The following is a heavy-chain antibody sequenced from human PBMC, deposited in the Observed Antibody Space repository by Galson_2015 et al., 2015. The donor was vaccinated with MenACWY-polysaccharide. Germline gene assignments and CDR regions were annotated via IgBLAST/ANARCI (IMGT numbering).Heavy chain of an antibody. CDR3: AREPTYSGSFGWFDP. Sequence: ETLSLTCTVSGGSVSSDTDHWSWLRQPPGKGLEWIGYLSSNGRAIQNPSLKSRVTISLDRSKNQFSLRLNSVTAADTAMYYCAREPTYSGSFGWFDPWGQGTLVTVSS. J-gene: IGHJ5*02. D-gene: IGHD1-26*01. CDR2: LSSNGRA. V-gene: IGHV4-61*01. CDR1: GGSVSSDTDH.